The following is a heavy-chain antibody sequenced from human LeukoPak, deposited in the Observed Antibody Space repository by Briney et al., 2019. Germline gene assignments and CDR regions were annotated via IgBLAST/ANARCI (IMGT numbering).Heavy chain of an antibody. J-gene: IGHJ2*01. CDR3: ARSIGRGYSYGWDWYFDL. CDR1: GFTSSDYY. CDR2: ISNGGSTI. D-gene: IGHD5-18*01. Sequence: PGGSLRLSCAGSGFTSSDYYMSWIRQAPGKGLEWISYISNGGSTIFYADSVKGRFTISRDNAKNSLYLQMNSLRAEDTALYYCARSIGRGYSYGWDWYFDLWGRGTLVTVSS. V-gene: IGHV3-11*01.